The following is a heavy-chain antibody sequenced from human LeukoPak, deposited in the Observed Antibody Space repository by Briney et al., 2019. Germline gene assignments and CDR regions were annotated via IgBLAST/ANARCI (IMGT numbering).Heavy chain of an antibody. CDR2: INPNSGGT. V-gene: IGHV1-2*02. J-gene: IGHJ4*02. CDR1: GYTFTGYY. D-gene: IGHD3-22*01. CDR3: ARTFAGYYDSSGYYY. Sequence: ASVKVSCKASGYTFTGYYMHWVRQAPGQGLEWMGWINPNSGGTNYAQKLQGRVTMTTDTSTSTAYMELRSLRSDDTAVYYCARTFAGYYDSSGYYYWGQGTLVTVSS.